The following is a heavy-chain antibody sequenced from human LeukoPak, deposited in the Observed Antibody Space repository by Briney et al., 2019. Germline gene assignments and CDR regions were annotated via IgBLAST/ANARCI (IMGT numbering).Heavy chain of an antibody. Sequence: PGGSLRLSCAASGFTFSSYAMSWVRQAPGKGLGWVSAISGSGGSTYYADSVKGRFTISRDNSKNTLYLQMNSLRAEDTAVYYCVTEANDSSGYYRYYFDYWGQGTLVTVSS. CDR3: VTEANDSSGYYRYYFDY. CDR2: ISGSGGST. J-gene: IGHJ4*02. V-gene: IGHV3-23*01. CDR1: GFTFSSYA. D-gene: IGHD3-22*01.